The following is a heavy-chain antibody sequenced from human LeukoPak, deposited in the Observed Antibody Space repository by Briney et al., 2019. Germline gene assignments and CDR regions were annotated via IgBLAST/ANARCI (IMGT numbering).Heavy chain of an antibody. Sequence: GESLKISCQVSGYIFTDYWIGWVRQMPGKGLXXXGXXXPADSDTAYSPFFQGQVTISADKSISTVYLQWSSLKASDTAMYYCARQSRDGSKTRGYYFDHWGQGTLVTVSS. D-gene: IGHD3-10*01. CDR1: GYIFTDYW. CDR3: ARQSRDGSKTRGYYFDH. V-gene: IGHV5-51*01. CDR2: XXPADSDT. J-gene: IGHJ4*02.